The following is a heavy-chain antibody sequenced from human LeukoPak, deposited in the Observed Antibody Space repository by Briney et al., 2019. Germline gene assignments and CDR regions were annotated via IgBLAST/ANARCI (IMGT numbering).Heavy chain of an antibody. CDR3: ARIKQQLADY. Sequence: SQTLSLTCAISGDSVSSNSVAWNWIRQSPSRGLEWLGRTYYRSKRYTDYAESVKSRITINPDTSKNQFSLQLNSVTPEDTAVYYCARIKQQLADYWGQGTLVTVSS. D-gene: IGHD6-13*01. J-gene: IGHJ4*02. CDR2: TYYRSKRYT. CDR1: GDSVSSNSVA. V-gene: IGHV6-1*01.